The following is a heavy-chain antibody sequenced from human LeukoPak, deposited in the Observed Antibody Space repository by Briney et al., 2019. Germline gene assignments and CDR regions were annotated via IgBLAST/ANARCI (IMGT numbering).Heavy chain of an antibody. CDR2: IDPNSGGT. CDR3: ARRRPSISMVRGVIRNYNWFDP. V-gene: IGHV1-2*02. CDR1: GYTFTGYY. J-gene: IGHJ5*02. D-gene: IGHD3-10*01. Sequence: ASVKVSCKASGYTFTGYYMHWVRQAPGQGLEWMGWIDPNSGGTNYAQKFQGRVTMTRDTSISTAYMELSRLRSDDTAVYYCARRRPSISMVRGVIRNYNWFDPWGQGTLVTVSS.